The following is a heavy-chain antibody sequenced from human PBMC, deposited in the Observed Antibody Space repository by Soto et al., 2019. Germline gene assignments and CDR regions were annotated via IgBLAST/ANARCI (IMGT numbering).Heavy chain of an antibody. CDR3: ARGHRKLESPHNFDY. V-gene: IGHV1-69*01. D-gene: IGHD1-1*01. CDR1: GGTFSSYA. CDR2: IIPIFGTA. Sequence: QVQLVQSGAEVKKPGSSVKVSCNASGGTFSSYAISWVRQAPGQGLEWKEGIIPIFGTANYAQKFQGRVTITADESTSTAYMELSSLRSEYTAVYYCARGHRKLESPHNFDYWGQGTLVTVSS. J-gene: IGHJ4*02.